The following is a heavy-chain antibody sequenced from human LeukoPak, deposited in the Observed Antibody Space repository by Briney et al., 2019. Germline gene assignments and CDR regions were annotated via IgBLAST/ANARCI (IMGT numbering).Heavy chain of an antibody. CDR2: ISYDGSNT. D-gene: IGHD6-19*01. V-gene: IGHV3-30*18. Sequence: PGRSLRLSCAASGFTFSSYGMHGVRQAPGKGLEWVAVISYDGSNTYYVDSVKGRFTISRDNSKNTLYLQMNSLRGEDTAIYYCAKDPSSGWYEAQFDYWGQGTLVTVSS. J-gene: IGHJ4*02. CDR1: GFTFSSYG. CDR3: AKDPSSGWYEAQFDY.